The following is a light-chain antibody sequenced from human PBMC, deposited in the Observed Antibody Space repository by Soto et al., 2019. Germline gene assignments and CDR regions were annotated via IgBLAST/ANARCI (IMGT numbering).Light chain of an antibody. CDR2: GAS. CDR3: QQYGGSPGT. Sequence: EIVLTQSPGTLSLSPGERATLSCRASQSVPGSSLAWYQQRPGQAPRLLIYGASNRVTGIPDRFSGSGSGTDVTLTISRLEPEDFAVYYCQQYGGSPGTFGQGTKVEIK. J-gene: IGKJ1*01. V-gene: IGKV3-20*01. CDR1: QSVPGSS.